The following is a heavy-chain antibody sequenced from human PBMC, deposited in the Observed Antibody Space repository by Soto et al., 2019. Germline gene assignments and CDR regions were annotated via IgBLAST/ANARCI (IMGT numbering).Heavy chain of an antibody. D-gene: IGHD1-26*01. CDR2: IYPGDSDV. CDR1: GYSFTSYW. V-gene: IGHV5-51*01. Sequence: PGESLKISCKGSGYSFTSYWIALVRQMPGQGLEWMGIIYPGDSDVTYSPSFQGQVTISADKSINTAYLQWSSLKASDTAMYYCARQWGSYTYLDYWGQGTLVTVSS. CDR3: ARQWGSYTYLDY. J-gene: IGHJ4*02.